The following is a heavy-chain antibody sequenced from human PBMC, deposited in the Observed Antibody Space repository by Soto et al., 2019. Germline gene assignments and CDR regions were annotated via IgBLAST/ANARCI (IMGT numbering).Heavy chain of an antibody. D-gene: IGHD6-6*01. Sequence: ASVKVSCKASGYTFTSYDINWVRQATGQGLEWMGWMNPNSGNTGYAQKFQGRVTMTRNTSISTAYMELSSLRSEDTAVYYCAKEYSSSPSGYYYGMDVWGQGTTVTVSS. J-gene: IGHJ6*02. V-gene: IGHV1-8*01. CDR1: GYTFTSYD. CDR3: AKEYSSSPSGYYYGMDV. CDR2: MNPNSGNT.